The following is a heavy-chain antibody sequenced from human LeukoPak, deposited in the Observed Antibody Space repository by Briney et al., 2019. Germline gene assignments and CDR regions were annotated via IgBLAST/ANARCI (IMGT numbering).Heavy chain of an antibody. D-gene: IGHD4-11*01. CDR2: ISGGSGSA. J-gene: IGHJ4*02. V-gene: IGHV3-23*01. Sequence: GGSLRLSCAASGFTSSSYAMSWVRQAPGKGLEWVSAISGGSGSAYYADSVKGRFTISRDNSKNTLYLQMNSLRADDTAVFYCAKNQGNYGNYKTFDYWGQGTLVTVSS. CDR3: AKNQGNYGNYKTFDY. CDR1: GFTSSSYA.